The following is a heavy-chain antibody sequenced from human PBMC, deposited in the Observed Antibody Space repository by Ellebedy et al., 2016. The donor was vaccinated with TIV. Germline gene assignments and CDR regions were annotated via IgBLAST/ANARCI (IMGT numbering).Heavy chain of an antibody. V-gene: IGHV3-64D*06. CDR1: GFTLSDHS. Sequence: PGGSLRLSCLAYGFTLSDHSMHWVRQAPGKRLEYVSGIGRNGEGAYYTESVKGRFTISRDNSKNTLYLQMSSLRAEDTAIYYCVRDLHVDNDPWGQGTLVTVSS. CDR3: VRDLHVDNDP. D-gene: IGHD5-12*01. J-gene: IGHJ5*02. CDR2: IGRNGEGA.